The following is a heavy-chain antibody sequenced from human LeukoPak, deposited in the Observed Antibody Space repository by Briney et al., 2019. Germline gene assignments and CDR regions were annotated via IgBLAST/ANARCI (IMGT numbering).Heavy chain of an antibody. D-gene: IGHD6-13*01. V-gene: IGHV4-30-4*01. J-gene: IGHJ4*02. CDR1: GGSISSGDYY. Sequence: SETLSLTCTVSGGSISSGDYYWSWIRQPPGKGLEWIGYIYYSGSTYYNPSLKSRVTISVDTSKNQFSLKLSSVTAADTAVYYCAGVLAAAGTKKSIDYWGQGTLVTVSS. CDR3: AGVLAAAGTKKSIDY. CDR2: IYYSGST.